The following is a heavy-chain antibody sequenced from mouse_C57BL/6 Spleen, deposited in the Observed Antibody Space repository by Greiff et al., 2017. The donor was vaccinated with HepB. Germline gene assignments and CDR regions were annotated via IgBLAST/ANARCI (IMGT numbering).Heavy chain of an antibody. CDR1: GFSLTSYG. J-gene: IGHJ3*01. V-gene: IGHV2-6*01. Sequence: QVQLQQSGPGLVAPSQSLSITCTVSGFSLTSYGVDWVRQSPGKGLEWLGVIWGVGSTNYNSALKSRLSISKDNSKSQVFLKMNSLQTDDTAMYYCASSAYYSNYGFAYWGQGTLVTVSA. CDR3: ASSAYYSNYGFAY. CDR2: IWGVGST. D-gene: IGHD2-5*01.